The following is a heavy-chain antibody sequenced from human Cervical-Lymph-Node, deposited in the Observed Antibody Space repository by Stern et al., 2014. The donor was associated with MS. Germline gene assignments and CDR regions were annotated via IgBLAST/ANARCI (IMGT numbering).Heavy chain of an antibody. Sequence: QVQLQESGPGLVKPSETLSLTCTVSSYSISSGYYWGWIRQAPGKGLEWIGTIYHSGSTYYNPSLKSRVTISVDTSKNHFPLKLISVTAADTAMYYCAREEQQLVHGNWFDPWGQGTLVTVSS. D-gene: IGHD6-13*01. CDR2: IYHSGST. CDR1: SYSISSGYY. CDR3: AREEQQLVHGNWFDP. V-gene: IGHV4-38-2*02. J-gene: IGHJ5*02.